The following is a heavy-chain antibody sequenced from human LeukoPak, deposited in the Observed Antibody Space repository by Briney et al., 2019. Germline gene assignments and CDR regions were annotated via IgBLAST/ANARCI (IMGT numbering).Heavy chain of an antibody. CDR2: IYHSGST. Sequence: GSLRLSCAASGFTFSSYAMSWVRQPPGKGLEWIGEIYHSGSTNYNPSLKSRVTISVDKSRNQFSLKLSSVTAADTAVYYCARDDLSSGWYGEAFDIWGQGTMVTVSS. V-gene: IGHV4-4*02. CDR3: ARDDLSSGWYGEAFDI. D-gene: IGHD6-19*01. CDR1: GFTFSSYAM. J-gene: IGHJ3*02.